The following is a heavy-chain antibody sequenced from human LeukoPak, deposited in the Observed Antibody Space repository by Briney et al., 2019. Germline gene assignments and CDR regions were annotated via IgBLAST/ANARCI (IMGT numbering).Heavy chain of an antibody. CDR2: ICYSGST. CDR1: GGSISSSSYY. V-gene: IGHV4-39*01. CDR3: ARPLMVRGVIRFDY. Sequence: SETLSLTCTVSGGSISSSSYYWGWIRQPPGKGLEWIGSICYSGSTYYNPSLKSRVTISVDTSKNQFSLKLSSVTAADTAVYYCARPLMVRGVIRFDYWGQGTLVTVSS. D-gene: IGHD3-10*01. J-gene: IGHJ4*02.